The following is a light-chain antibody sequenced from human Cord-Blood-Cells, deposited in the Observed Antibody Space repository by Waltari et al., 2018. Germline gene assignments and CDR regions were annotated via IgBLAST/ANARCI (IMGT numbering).Light chain of an antibody. V-gene: IGLV3-1*01. CDR3: QAWDSSTVV. J-gene: IGLJ2*01. CDR2: QES. CDR1: KLGEKY. Sequence: SYELTQPPSVSVSPGQTASFTCSGDKLGEKYACWYQQKPGQPPVLVIYQESKRPSGIPERFSGSNSGNTATLTISGTQAMDEADYYCQAWDSSTVVFGGGTKLTVL.